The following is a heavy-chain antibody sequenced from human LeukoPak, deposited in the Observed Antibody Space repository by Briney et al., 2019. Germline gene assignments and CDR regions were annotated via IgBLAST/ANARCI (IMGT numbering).Heavy chain of an antibody. Sequence: SETLSLTCAVYGGSFSGYYWSWIRQPPGKGLEWIGEINHSGSTNYNPSLKSRVTISVDTSQIQFSLKLSSVTAADTAVYYCARTLDTSGYYRNFDYWDQGTLVTVSS. V-gene: IGHV4-34*01. CDR2: INHSGST. D-gene: IGHD3-22*01. CDR1: GGSFSGYY. J-gene: IGHJ4*02. CDR3: ARTLDTSGYYRNFDY.